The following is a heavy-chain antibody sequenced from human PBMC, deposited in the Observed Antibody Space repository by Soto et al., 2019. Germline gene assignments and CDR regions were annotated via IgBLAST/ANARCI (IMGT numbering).Heavy chain of an antibody. CDR2: INHSGST. D-gene: IGHD6-13*01. CDR1: GGSFSGYY. CDR3: ARGPRTIAAAGSSDY. J-gene: IGHJ4*02. Sequence: ASETLSLTCAVYGGSFSGYYWSWIRQPPGKGLEWIGEINHSGSTNYNPSLKSRVTISVDTSKNQFSLKLSSVTAADTAVYYCARGPRTIAAAGSSDYWGQGTLVTVSS. V-gene: IGHV4-34*01.